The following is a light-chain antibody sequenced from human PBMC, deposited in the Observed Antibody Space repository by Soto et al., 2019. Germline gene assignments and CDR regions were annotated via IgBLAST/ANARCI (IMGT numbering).Light chain of an antibody. CDR2: GAY. J-gene: IGKJ1*01. CDR1: QSVINIC. CDR3: QQYGTAPWT. Sequence: EILMTQSPGTLSLSSGERATLSCGASQSVINICLAWYQQKPGQAPRLLFYGAYNRATGIPDRFSGSGSGTDFTLTISRLEPEDFAVYYCQQYGTAPWTFGHGIKVDIK. V-gene: IGKV3-20*01.